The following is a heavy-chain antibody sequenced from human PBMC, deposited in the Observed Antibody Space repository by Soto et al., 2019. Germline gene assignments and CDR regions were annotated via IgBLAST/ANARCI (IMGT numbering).Heavy chain of an antibody. Sequence: QVQLRESGPGMVRPSGTLSLTCTVSGTSISSTFWWTWVRQPPGKGLEWIGEIYHTGSTKYNPSLKTRVTIPVDKANNHFSLELRTVPVADTAVYYCATLPPRIVVVKTELPTWGQGTLVIVSS. V-gene: IGHV4-4*02. CDR2: IYHTGST. CDR1: GTSISSTFW. J-gene: IGHJ4*02. CDR3: ATLPPRIVVVKTELPT. D-gene: IGHD2-15*01.